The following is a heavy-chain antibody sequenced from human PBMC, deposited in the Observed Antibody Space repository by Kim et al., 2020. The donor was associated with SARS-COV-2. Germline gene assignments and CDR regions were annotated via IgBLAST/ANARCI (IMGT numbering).Heavy chain of an antibody. D-gene: IGHD3-9*01. V-gene: IGHV1-3*01. Sequence: ASVKVSCKASGYTFTSYAMHWVRQAPGQRLEWMGWINAGNGNTKYSQKFQGRVTITRDTSASTAYMELSSLRSEDTAVYYCARASSDILTGYYYYWGQGTLVTVSS. J-gene: IGHJ4*02. CDR1: GYTFTSYA. CDR2: INAGNGNT. CDR3: ARASSDILTGYYYY.